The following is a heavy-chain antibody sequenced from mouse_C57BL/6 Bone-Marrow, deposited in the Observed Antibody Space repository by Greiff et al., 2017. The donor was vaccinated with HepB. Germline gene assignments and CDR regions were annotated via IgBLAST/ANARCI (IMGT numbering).Heavy chain of an antibody. CDR3: ARDYYGSSHRGFYYFDY. V-gene: IGHV5-4*01. CDR1: GFTFSSYA. D-gene: IGHD1-1*01. CDR2: ISDGGSYT. J-gene: IGHJ2*01. Sequence: EVQVVESGGGLVKPGGSLKLSCAASGFTFSSYAMSWVRQTPEKRLEWVATISDGGSYTYYPDNVKGRFTISRDNAKNNLYLQMSHLKSEDTALYYCARDYYGSSHRGFYYFDYWGQGTTLTVSS.